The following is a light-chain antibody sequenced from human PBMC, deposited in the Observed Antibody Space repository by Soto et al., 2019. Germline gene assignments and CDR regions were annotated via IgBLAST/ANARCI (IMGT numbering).Light chain of an antibody. Sequence: EIVLTQSPGTLSLSPGERATLSCRASQSVSSSYLAWYQHKPGQAPRLLIYGASSRATGIPDRFSGSGSGTDFTLTISRLEPEDFAVYYCQQYGSSVTFGGGTKVEIK. CDR1: QSVSSSY. V-gene: IGKV3-20*01. J-gene: IGKJ4*01. CDR2: GAS. CDR3: QQYGSSVT.